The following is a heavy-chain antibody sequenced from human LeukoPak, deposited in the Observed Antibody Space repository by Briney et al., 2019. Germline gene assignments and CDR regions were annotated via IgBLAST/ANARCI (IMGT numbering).Heavy chain of an antibody. J-gene: IGHJ4*02. CDR2: INPNSGGT. CDR1: GYTFTGYY. D-gene: IGHD2-2*01. CDR3: ASLCSSTSCYPYT. V-gene: IGHV1-2*02. Sequence: ASVKVSCKASGYTFTGYYMHWVRQAPGQGLEWMGWINPNSGGTNYAQKFQGRVTMTRDTSISTAYMELSRLRSDDTAVYYCASLCSSTSCYPYTWGQGTLVTVSS.